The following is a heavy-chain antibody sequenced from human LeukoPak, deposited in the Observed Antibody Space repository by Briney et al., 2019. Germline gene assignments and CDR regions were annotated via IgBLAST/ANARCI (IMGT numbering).Heavy chain of an antibody. V-gene: IGHV3-23*01. Sequence: GGSLRLSCAASGFTFSSYGMSWVRQAPGKGLEWVSAISGSGGSTYYADSVKGRFTISRDNSKNTLYLQMNSLRAEDTAVYYCAKDNSYYILTGYSPFDYWGQGTLVTVSS. CDR1: GFTFSSYG. D-gene: IGHD3-9*01. CDR3: AKDNSYYILTGYSPFDY. CDR2: ISGSGGST. J-gene: IGHJ4*02.